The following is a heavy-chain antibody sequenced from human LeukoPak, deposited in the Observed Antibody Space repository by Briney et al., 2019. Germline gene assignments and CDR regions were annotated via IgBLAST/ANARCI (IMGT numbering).Heavy chain of an antibody. CDR1: GYTFTSYG. D-gene: IGHD3-3*01. J-gene: IGHJ5*02. Sequence: ASVKVSCTASGYTFTSYGISWVRQAPGQGLEWMGWISAYNGNTNYAQKLQGRVTMTTDTSTSTAYMELRSLRSDDTAVYYCARAPPLRFLEWTQYNWFDPWGQGTLVTVSS. V-gene: IGHV1-18*01. CDR2: ISAYNGNT. CDR3: ARAPPLRFLEWTQYNWFDP.